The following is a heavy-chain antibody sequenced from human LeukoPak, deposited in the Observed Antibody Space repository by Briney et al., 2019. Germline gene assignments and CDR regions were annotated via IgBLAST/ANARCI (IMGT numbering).Heavy chain of an antibody. D-gene: IGHD6-19*01. CDR2: INPSGGST. CDR3: ARVRGQWLVDYYYGMDV. Sequence: ASVKVSCKASGYTFTSYYMHWVRQAPGQGLEWMGIINPSGGSTTYAQKFQGRVTMTRDTSTSTVYMELSSLRSEDTAVYYCARVRGQWLVDYYYGMDVWGQGTTVTVSS. J-gene: IGHJ6*02. V-gene: IGHV1-46*01. CDR1: GYTFTSYY.